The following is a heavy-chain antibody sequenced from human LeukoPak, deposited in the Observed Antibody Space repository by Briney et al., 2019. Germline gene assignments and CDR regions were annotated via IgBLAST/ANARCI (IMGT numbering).Heavy chain of an antibody. CDR2: ISAYNGNT. CDR1: GYTFTSYG. J-gene: IGHJ4*02. V-gene: IGHV1-18*01. CDR3: ARDRHAGDSSGYFY. Sequence: GASVKVSCKASGYTFTSYGISWVRQAPGQGLEWMGWISAYNGNTNYAQKLQGRVTMTTDTSTSTAYMELRSLRSDDTAVYYCARDRHAGDSSGYFYWGQGTLVTVSS. D-gene: IGHD3-22*01.